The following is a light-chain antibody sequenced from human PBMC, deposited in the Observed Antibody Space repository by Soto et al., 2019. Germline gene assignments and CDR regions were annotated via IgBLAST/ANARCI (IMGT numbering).Light chain of an antibody. CDR1: QSVSSS. Sequence: VLTQSPGTLSLSPGDGAHLSCSASQSVSSSLAWYQQKPGQAPRLLIYDIFTRATGVTNRISGSGSGTEFTLTISSLQSEDFAVYYCQQYNSWPLTFGEGTKVDIK. CDR2: DIF. J-gene: IGKJ4*01. CDR3: QQYNSWPLT. V-gene: IGKV3D-15*01.